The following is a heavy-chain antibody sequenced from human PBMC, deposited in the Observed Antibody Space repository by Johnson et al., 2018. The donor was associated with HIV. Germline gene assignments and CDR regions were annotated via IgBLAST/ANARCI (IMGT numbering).Heavy chain of an antibody. CDR3: ARGNLGNGWGVDAFDI. D-gene: IGHD7-27*01. CDR2: ISYDGSNK. J-gene: IGHJ3*02. V-gene: IGHV3-30-3*01. CDR1: GFTFSSYA. Sequence: QVQLVESGGGLVQPGRSLRLSCAASGFTFSSYAMHWVRQAPGNGLEWVAVISYDGSNKYYSDSVKGRFTISRDNSKNTLYLQMNSLRAEDTAVYYCARGNLGNGWGVDAFDIWGQGTMVTVSS.